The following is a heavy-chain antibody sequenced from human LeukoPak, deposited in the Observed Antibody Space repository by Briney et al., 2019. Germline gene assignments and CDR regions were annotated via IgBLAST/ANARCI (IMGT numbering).Heavy chain of an antibody. CDR2: MSFDGKNT. J-gene: IGHJ4*02. CDR3: AKDYYDSSGYRVYYFDY. D-gene: IGHD3-22*01. CDR1: GFTFSTYV. V-gene: IGHV3-30-3*02. Sequence: GGSLRLSCAASGFTFSTYVIHWVRQAPGKGLDRVAVMSFDGKNTYYADSVKGRFTVSRDNSKNTLYLQMNSLRAEDTAVYYCAKDYYDSSGYRVYYFDYWGQGTLVTVSS.